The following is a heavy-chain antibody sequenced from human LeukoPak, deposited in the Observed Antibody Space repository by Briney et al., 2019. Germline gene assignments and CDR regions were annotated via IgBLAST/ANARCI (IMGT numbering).Heavy chain of an antibody. CDR1: GWSLATYG. Sequence: ASVTLTCKCTGWSLATYGFYWVRQAPGDGLEWMGWISANTGKTSHAQKFQGRVTMTPDTSPTTAYMELRSLRLDDTAVYFCAKVAGDRMYNWGQATLVTVSS. V-gene: IGHV1-18*01. D-gene: IGHD1-1*01. J-gene: IGHJ4*02. CDR3: AKVAGDRMYN. CDR2: ISANTGKT.